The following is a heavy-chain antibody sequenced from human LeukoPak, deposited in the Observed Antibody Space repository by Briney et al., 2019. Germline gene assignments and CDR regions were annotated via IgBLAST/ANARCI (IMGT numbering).Heavy chain of an antibody. CDR3: AKDPKYYYGSGSPPDDYYYMDV. CDR2: IRYDGSNK. D-gene: IGHD3-10*01. V-gene: IGHV3-30*02. J-gene: IGHJ6*03. Sequence: GGSLRLSCAASGFTFSSYGMHWVRQAPGKGLEWVAFIRYDGSNKYYADSVKGRFTISRDNSKNTLYLQMNSLRAEDTAVYYCAKDPKYYYGSGSPPDDYYYMDVWGKGTTVTISS. CDR1: GFTFSSYG.